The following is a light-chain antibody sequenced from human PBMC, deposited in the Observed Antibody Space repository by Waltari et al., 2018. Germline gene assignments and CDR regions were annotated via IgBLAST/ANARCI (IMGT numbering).Light chain of an antibody. V-gene: IGLV7-46*01. CDR1: TGAVTSSHY. Sequence: QAVVTQEPSLTVSPGGKVTLTCGSSTGAVTSSHYPYWFQQKPGQAPRTLIYDTSNKPAWTPARFSGSLLGGKAALTLSGAQPEDEAEYYCLLFYSGAEVFGGGTQLTVL. CDR2: DTS. J-gene: IGLJ2*01. CDR3: LLFYSGAEV.